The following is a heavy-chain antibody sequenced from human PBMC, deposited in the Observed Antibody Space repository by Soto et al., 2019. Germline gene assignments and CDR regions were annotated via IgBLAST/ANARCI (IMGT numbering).Heavy chain of an antibody. D-gene: IGHD2-8*02. V-gene: IGHV4-39*01. Sequence: PSASLSLTCTLPGVSVISRNSYWALIRRAPGQGLEWLGNIYYSRSTYYIPSLESRLTISADTSKNQFSLRLTSVTAADTAVYYCAIGACTGGACEEDVDGRGRRSRITLSS. CDR3: AIGACTGGACEEDVDG. CDR2: IYYSRST. CDR1: GVSVISRNSY. J-gene: IGHJ6*03.